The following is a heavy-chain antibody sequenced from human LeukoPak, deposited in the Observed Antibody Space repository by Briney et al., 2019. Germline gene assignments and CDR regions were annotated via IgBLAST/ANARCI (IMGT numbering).Heavy chain of an antibody. CDR1: GFTFSGYA. V-gene: IGHV3-23*01. Sequence: GGSLRLSCAASGFTFSGYAMSWVRQAPGKGLEWVSAISGSGGSTYYADSVKGRFTISRDNSKNTLYLQMNSLRAEDTAVYYCAKLGAGGYMTTVTTFDYWGQGTLVTVSS. D-gene: IGHD4-11*01. CDR2: ISGSGGST. J-gene: IGHJ4*02. CDR3: AKLGAGGYMTTVTTFDY.